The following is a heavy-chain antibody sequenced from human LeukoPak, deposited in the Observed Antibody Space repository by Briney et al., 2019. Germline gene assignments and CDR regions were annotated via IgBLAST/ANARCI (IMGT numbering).Heavy chain of an antibody. CDR1: GGSISSYY. D-gene: IGHD3-22*01. CDR2: IYYSGST. V-gene: IGHV4-59*08. CDR3: ARATYYYDSSGYYLYYFDY. Sequence: PSETLSLTCTVSGGSISSYYWSWIRQPPGKGLEWIGYIYYSGSTNYNPSLKSRVTISVDTSKNQLSLKLSSVTAADTAVYYCARATYYYDSSGYYLYYFDYWGQGTLVTVSS. J-gene: IGHJ4*02.